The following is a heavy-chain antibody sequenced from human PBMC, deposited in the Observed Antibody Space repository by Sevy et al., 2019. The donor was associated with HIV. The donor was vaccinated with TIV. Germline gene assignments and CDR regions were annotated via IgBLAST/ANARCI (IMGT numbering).Heavy chain of an antibody. Sequence: EGSLRLSCAASGFTFSDHYMEWVRQAPGKGLEWVGRTRNKADGYTKEYAASVKGRFTISRDDSENSLYLQMNSLKTEDMAVYYCSSHAGIAAAGRVFDYWGQGALVTVSS. J-gene: IGHJ4*02. CDR1: GFTFSDHY. V-gene: IGHV3-72*01. D-gene: IGHD6-13*01. CDR3: SSHAGIAAAGRVFDY. CDR2: TRNKADGYTK.